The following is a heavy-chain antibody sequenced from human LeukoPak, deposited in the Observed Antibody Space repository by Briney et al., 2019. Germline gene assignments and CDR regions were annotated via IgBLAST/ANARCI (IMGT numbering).Heavy chain of an antibody. CDR2: IYYSGST. J-gene: IGHJ4*02. CDR3: ARTDSSGWYSFDY. CDR1: GGSISSYY. Sequence: PSETLSLTCTVSGGSISSYYWSWIRQPPGKGLEWIGYIYYSGSTNYNPSLKSRVTISVDTSKNQFSLKLSSVTAADTAVYYCARTDSSGWYSFDYWGQGTLVTVSS. D-gene: IGHD6-19*01. V-gene: IGHV4-59*13.